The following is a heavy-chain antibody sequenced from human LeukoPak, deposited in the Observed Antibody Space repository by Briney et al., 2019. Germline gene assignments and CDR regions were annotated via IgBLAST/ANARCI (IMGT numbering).Heavy chain of an antibody. CDR2: VSAYNGNT. V-gene: IGHV1-18*01. D-gene: IGHD1-26*01. CDR1: GYTFTSYG. J-gene: IGHJ6*02. CDR3: ARQELYYYGMDV. Sequence: ASVKVSCTASGYTFTSYGISWVRQAPGQGLEWMGWVSAYNGNTNYAQKLQGRVTMTTDTSTSTAYMELRSLRSDDTAVYYCARQELYYYGMDVWGQGTTVTVSS.